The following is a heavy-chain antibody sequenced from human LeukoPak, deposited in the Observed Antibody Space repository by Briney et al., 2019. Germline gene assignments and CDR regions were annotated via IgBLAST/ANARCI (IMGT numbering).Heavy chain of an antibody. D-gene: IGHD6-13*01. CDR2: INPSAGST. CDR3: ARGGGYSRSWSYFDY. V-gene: IGHV1-46*01. CDR1: GYTFTSYY. Sequence: ASVNVSCKASGYTFTSYYMHWVRQAPGQGLEWMGIINPSAGSTSYAQKFQGRVTMSRDTSTSTVYMELSSLRSEDTAVYYCARGGGYSRSWSYFDYWGQGTLVTVSS. J-gene: IGHJ4*02.